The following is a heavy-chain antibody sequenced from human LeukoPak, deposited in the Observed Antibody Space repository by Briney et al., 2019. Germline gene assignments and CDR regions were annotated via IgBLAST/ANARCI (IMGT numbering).Heavy chain of an antibody. D-gene: IGHD1-26*01. V-gene: IGHV3-23*01. CDR3: VKELSGGRN. CDR2: ISGSDGST. CDR1: GFTFGSYA. J-gene: IGHJ4*02. Sequence: GGSLRLSCAASGFTFGSYAMSWVRQPPGKGLEWVSLISGSDGSTYYADSVKGRFTISRDNSKNTLYLQMNSLRAEDTALYYCVKELSGGRNWGQGTLVTVSS.